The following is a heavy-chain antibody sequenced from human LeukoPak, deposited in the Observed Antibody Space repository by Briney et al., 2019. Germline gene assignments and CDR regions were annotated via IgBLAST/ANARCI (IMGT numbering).Heavy chain of an antibody. D-gene: IGHD2-2*01. CDR1: GGTFSSYA. Sequence: SVKVSCKASGGTFSSYAISWVRQAPGQGLEWMGGIIPIFGTANYAQKFQGRVTITTDESTSTAYMELSSLRSEDTAVCYCAGVVVPAAMRYYYYYMDVWGKGTTVTVSS. CDR2: IIPIFGTA. CDR3: AGVVVPAAMRYYYYYMDV. J-gene: IGHJ6*03. V-gene: IGHV1-69*05.